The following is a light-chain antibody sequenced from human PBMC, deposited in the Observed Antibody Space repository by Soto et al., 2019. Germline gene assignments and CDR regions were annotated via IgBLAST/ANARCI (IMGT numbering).Light chain of an antibody. V-gene: IGLV2-23*01. Sequence: SALPQPASEFGSPGQSVTISCTGTSSGFGSYKFVSWYQHHPGTVPKVIIYETSKRPSGVPDRFSGSKSGTTASLTISGLQAEDEADYYCFSYAASSTYVFGTGINVAV. CDR2: ETS. J-gene: IGLJ1*01. CDR1: SSGFGSYKF. CDR3: FSYAASSTYV.